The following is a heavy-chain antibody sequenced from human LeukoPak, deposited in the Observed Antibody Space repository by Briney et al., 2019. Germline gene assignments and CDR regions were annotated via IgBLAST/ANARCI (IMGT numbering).Heavy chain of an antibody. J-gene: IGHJ5*02. V-gene: IGHV3-23*01. CDR2: INGNGDRT. Sequence: GSLRLSCAASGFTFSTSAMSWVRQPPGKGLEWVSAINGNGDRTCYADSVKGRFTISRDNAKNTLYLQMNSLRAEDTSVYYCTRSPVGGNWFDPWGQGTLVTVSS. CDR1: GFTFSTSA. CDR3: TRSPVGGNWFDP.